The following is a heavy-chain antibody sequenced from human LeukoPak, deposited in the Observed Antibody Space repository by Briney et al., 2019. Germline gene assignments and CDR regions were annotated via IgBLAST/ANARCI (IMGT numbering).Heavy chain of an antibody. J-gene: IGHJ6*02. Sequence: PGGSLRLSCAASGFTFSDYEMNWVRQAPGKGLEWVSCISSSGSTIYYADSVKGRFTISRDNANNSLYLQMNSLRAEHTAVYYCARDNGEPLYYYYGMDVWGQGTTVTVSS. CDR1: GFTFSDYE. CDR3: ARDNGEPLYYYYGMDV. V-gene: IGHV3-48*03. CDR2: ISSSGSTI. D-gene: IGHD4-17*01.